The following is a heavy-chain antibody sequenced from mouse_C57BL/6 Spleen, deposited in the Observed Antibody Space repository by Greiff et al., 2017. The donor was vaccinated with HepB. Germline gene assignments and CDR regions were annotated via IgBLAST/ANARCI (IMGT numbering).Heavy chain of an antibody. CDR3: ARDGNCDAMDY. J-gene: IGHJ4*01. Sequence: DVMLVESGGGLVKPGGSPKLSCAASGFTFSSYAMSWVRQTPEKRLEWVATISDGGSYTYYPDNVKGRFTIARDNAKNNLYLQMSHLKSEDTAMYYCARDGNCDAMDYWGQGTSVTVSS. CDR1: GFTFSSYA. D-gene: IGHD4-1*01. V-gene: IGHV5-4*01. CDR2: ISDGGSYT.